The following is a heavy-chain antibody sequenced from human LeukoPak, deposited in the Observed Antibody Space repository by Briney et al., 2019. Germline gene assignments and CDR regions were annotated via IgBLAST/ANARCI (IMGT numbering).Heavy chain of an antibody. J-gene: IGHJ5*02. CDR1: GGTFSNCG. CDR3: ARGGGGGSYDLLNWFDP. D-gene: IGHD3-16*01. Sequence: ASVKVSCKASGGTFSNCGVHWVRQAPGQGLECMGWINPNIGGTNYAQKFQGRVTMTRDTSISTAYMELSRLRSDDTAVYYCARGGGGGSYDLLNWFDPWGQGTLVTVSS. V-gene: IGHV1-2*02. CDR2: INPNIGGT.